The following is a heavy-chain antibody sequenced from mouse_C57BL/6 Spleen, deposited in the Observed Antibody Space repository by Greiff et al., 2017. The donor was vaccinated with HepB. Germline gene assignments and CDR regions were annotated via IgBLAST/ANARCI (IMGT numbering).Heavy chain of an antibody. CDR2: IYPGSGNT. CDR1: GYSFTSYY. CDR3: ARTSSGYWFAY. J-gene: IGHJ3*01. D-gene: IGHD3-2*02. Sequence: VKLQESGPELVKPGASVKISCKASGYSFTSYYIHWVKQRPGQGLEWIGWIYPGSGNTKYNEKFKGKATLTADTSSSTAYMQLSSLTSEDSAVYYCARTSSGYWFAYWGQGTLVTVSA. V-gene: IGHV1-66*01.